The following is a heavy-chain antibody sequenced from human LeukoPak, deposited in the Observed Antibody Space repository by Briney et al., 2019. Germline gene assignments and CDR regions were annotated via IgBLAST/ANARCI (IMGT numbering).Heavy chain of an antibody. Sequence: QPGGSLRLSCAASGFTFSSYSMNWVRQAPGKGLEWVSYIGTSSSSSFYADSVKGRFTISRDNGKNSLYLQMNSLRDEDTAVYYCARDAAQVPYCTDGVCYIGYWGQGTLVTVSS. V-gene: IGHV3-48*02. CDR1: GFTFSSYS. J-gene: IGHJ4*02. D-gene: IGHD2-8*01. CDR3: ARDAAQVPYCTDGVCYIGY. CDR2: IGTSSSSS.